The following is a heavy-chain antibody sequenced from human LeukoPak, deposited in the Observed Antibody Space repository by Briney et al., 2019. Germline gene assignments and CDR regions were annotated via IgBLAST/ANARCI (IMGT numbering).Heavy chain of an antibody. J-gene: IGHJ5*02. Sequence: GGSLRLSCAASGFTFSSYAMSWVRQAPGKGLEWVSAISGSGGSTYYADSVKGRFTISRDNAKNSLYLQMNSLRAGDTAVYYCARGNVFDPWGQGTLVTVSS. CDR1: GFTFSSYA. CDR2: ISGSGGST. CDR3: ARGNVFDP. V-gene: IGHV3-23*01.